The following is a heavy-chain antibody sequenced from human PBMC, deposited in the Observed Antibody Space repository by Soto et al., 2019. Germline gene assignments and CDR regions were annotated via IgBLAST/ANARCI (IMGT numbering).Heavy chain of an antibody. J-gene: IGHJ4*02. V-gene: IGHV4-30-4*01. CDR2: IYDGGTT. CDR1: GGSISSAAYC. CDR3: ARGPSGDKVDY. Sequence: QVQLQESGPRLVSPSQTLSLTCTVSGGSISSAAYCWSWIRQSPDKGLEWIGHIYDGGTTYSSPSPKGXDTXSXVTSETQFSLKLNSVSAADTAVYYCARGPSGDKVDYWGQGIQVTVSS. D-gene: IGHD7-27*01.